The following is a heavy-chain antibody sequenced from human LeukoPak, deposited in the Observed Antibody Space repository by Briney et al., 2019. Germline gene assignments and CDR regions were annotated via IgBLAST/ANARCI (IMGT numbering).Heavy chain of an antibody. CDR2: ISGHNGNT. D-gene: IGHD2-2*01. V-gene: IGHV1-18*01. Sequence: ASVKVSCKASGYTSTSYGISWVRQAPGQGLEWMGWISGHNGNTNYAQELQGRVIMTTDTSKNQFSLKLSSVTAADTAVYYCAIGSSTSRGYFQHWGQGTLVTVSS. CDR3: AIGSSTSRGYFQH. CDR1: GYTSTSYG. J-gene: IGHJ1*01.